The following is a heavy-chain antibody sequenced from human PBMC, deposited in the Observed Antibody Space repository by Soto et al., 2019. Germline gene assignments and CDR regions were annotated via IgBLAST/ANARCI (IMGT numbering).Heavy chain of an antibody. D-gene: IGHD2-8*01. V-gene: IGHV1-69*12. CDR2: IIPIFGTA. J-gene: IGHJ6*02. Sequence: QVQLVQSGAEVKNPGSSVKVSCKASGGTFSSSAISWVRQAPGQGLEWLGGIIPIFGTAEYAQKFQGRVTITADESTSTDFMEVSSLRSEDTAVYYCASNGESYYYYGMDVWGQGTTVTVSS. CDR1: GGTFSSSA. CDR3: ASNGESYYYYGMDV.